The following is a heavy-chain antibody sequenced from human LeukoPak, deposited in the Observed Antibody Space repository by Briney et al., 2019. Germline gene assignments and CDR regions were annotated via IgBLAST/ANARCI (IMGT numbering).Heavy chain of an antibody. D-gene: IGHD4-17*01. CDR2: IGTGGET. V-gene: IGHV3-23*01. J-gene: IGHJ4*02. Sequence: GGSLRLSCAASGFTFSSYSMNWVRQAPGQGLEWISVIGTGGETHYAESVRGRSTISRSNFKNTLYLQMNSLRAEDTAVYYCAKRVTVTTKYFDSWGQGTLVTVSS. CDR1: GFTFSSYS. CDR3: AKRVTVTTKYFDS.